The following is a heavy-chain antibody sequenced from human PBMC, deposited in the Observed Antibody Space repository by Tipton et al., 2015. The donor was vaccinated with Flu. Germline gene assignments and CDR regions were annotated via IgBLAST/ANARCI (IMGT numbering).Heavy chain of an antibody. D-gene: IGHD2-2*01. Sequence: VQLVQSGGGLVQPGGSLRLSCAASGFTVTSSYMSWVRQAPGKGLEWVSVIYGGGTTDYADPVKGRFTISRDKSKNALYLQMSSLRAEDTAVYYCARGPQVPVWPYYYGMDVWGQGTTVTVSS. J-gene: IGHJ6*02. CDR3: ARGPQVPVWPYYYGMDV. CDR2: IYGGGTT. V-gene: IGHV3-53*01. CDR1: GFTVTSSY.